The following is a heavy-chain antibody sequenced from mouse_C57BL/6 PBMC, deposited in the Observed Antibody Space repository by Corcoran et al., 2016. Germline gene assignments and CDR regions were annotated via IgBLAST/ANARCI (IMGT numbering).Heavy chain of an antibody. J-gene: IGHJ4*01. V-gene: IGHV3-6*01. CDR1: GYSITSGYY. CDR3: ARERSNEGYAMDY. Sequence: DVQLQESGPGLVKPSQSLSLTCAVTGYSITSGYYWNWIRQFQGNKLEWMGYISYDGSNNYNPSLKNRISITRDTSKNQFSLKLNSVTTEDTATYYCARERSNEGYAMDYWGQGTSVTVSS. CDR2: ISYDGSN. D-gene: IGHD2-5*01.